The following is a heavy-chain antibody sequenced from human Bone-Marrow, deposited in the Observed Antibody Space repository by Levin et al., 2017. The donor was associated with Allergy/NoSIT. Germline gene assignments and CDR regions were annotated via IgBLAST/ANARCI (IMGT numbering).Heavy chain of an antibody. V-gene: IGHV1-69*13. D-gene: IGHD2-15*01. CDR1: GATFRNDA. Sequence: GASVKVSCKASGATFRNDAINWVRQAPGQGLEWMGGIIPILGTSKYAQKLQGRVTMTADELTNIAHLELSSLRSEDTAVYYCARDSGLRYCSSGSCYYTGKAFDIWGQGTTVTVSS. J-gene: IGHJ3*02. CDR2: IIPILGTS. CDR3: ARDSGLRYCSSGSCYYTGKAFDI.